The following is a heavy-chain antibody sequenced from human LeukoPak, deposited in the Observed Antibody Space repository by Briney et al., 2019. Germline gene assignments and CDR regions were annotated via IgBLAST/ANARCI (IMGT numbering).Heavy chain of an antibody. J-gene: IGHJ4*02. Sequence: GGSLRLSCAGSGFTFSSYGMHWVRQAPGKGLEWVAVISYDGSNKYYADSVKGRFTISRDNSKNTLYLQMNSLRAEDTAVYYCAKELGQPADYWGQGTLVTVSS. D-gene: IGHD3-10*01. CDR2: ISYDGSNK. CDR1: GFTFSSYG. V-gene: IGHV3-30*18. CDR3: AKELGQPADY.